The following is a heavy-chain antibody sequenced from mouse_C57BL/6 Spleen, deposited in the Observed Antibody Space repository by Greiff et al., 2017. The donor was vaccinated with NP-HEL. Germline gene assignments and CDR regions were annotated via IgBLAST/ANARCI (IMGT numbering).Heavy chain of an antibody. CDR3: ARSLTGMWYFDV. J-gene: IGHJ1*03. D-gene: IGHD4-1*01. V-gene: IGHV1-53*01. CDR1: GYTFTSYW. CDR2: INPSNGGT. Sequence: QVQLQQPGTELVKPGASVKLSCKASGYTFTSYWMHWVKQRPGQGLEWIGNINPSNGGTNYNEKFKSKATLTVDQSSSTAYMQLSSLTSEDSAVYYCARSLTGMWYFDVWGTGTTVTVSS.